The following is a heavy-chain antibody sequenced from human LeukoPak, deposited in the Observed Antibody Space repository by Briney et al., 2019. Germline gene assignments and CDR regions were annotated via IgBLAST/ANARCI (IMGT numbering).Heavy chain of an antibody. CDR1: GFTFSNYT. J-gene: IGHJ5*02. CDR2: ISYDGSNK. V-gene: IGHV3-30-3*01. CDR3: ARSYTSDWSRGFDP. D-gene: IGHD6-19*01. Sequence: GRSLRLSCAASGFTFSNYTVHWVRQAPGKGLEWEAVISYDGSNKYYADSVKGRFTISRDNSKNTLYLQMNSLRVEDTAVYYCARSYTSDWSRGFDPWGQGTLVIVSS.